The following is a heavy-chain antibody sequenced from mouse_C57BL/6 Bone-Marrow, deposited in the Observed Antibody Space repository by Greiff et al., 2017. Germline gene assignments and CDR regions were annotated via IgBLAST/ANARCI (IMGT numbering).Heavy chain of an antibody. J-gene: IGHJ2*01. Sequence: VQLQQSGAELVRPGASVTLSCKASGYTFTDYEMHWVKQTPVHGLEWIGAIDPETGGTAYNQKFKGKAILTADKSSSTAYMQLSSLTSEDSAVYYCARGNYRFDYWGQGTTLTVSS. CDR1: GYTFTDYE. CDR3: ARGNYRFDY. D-gene: IGHD2-1*01. V-gene: IGHV1-15*01. CDR2: IDPETGGT.